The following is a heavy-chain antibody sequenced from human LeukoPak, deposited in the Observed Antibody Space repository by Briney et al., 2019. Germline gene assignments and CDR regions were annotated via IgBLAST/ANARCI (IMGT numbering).Heavy chain of an antibody. V-gene: IGHV3-7*01. D-gene: IGHD5-18*01. Sequence: PGGSLRLSCAASGFTFSSYAMHWVRQAPGKGLEWVANIKQDGSEKYYVDSVKGRFTISRDNAKNSLNLQMNSLRAEDTAVYYCARDRREIKLWPREYYYYYMDVWGKGTTVTISS. CDR3: ARDRREIKLWPREYYYYYMDV. CDR1: GFTFSSYA. CDR2: IKQDGSEK. J-gene: IGHJ6*03.